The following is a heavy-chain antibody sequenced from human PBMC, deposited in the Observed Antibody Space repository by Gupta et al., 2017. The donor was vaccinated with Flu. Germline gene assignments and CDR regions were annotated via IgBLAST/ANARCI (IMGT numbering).Heavy chain of an antibody. V-gene: IGHV3-7*01. CDR1: GFTFSSYW. D-gene: IGHD5-24*01. J-gene: IGHJ3*02. CDR3: ARDSVGFWEMATINAFDI. Sequence: EVQLVESGGGLVQPGGSLRLSCAASGFTFSSYWMSWVRQAQGKGLEWVANIKQDGSEKYYVDSVKGRFTISRDNAKNSLYLQMNSLRAEDTAVYYCARDSVGFWEMATINAFDIWGQGTMVTVSS. CDR2: IKQDGSEK.